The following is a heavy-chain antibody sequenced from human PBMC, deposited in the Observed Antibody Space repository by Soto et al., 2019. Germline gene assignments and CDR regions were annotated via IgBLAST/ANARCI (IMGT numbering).Heavy chain of an antibody. CDR3: ARGAYCSGGSCWDAFDI. CDR1: GGTFSSYT. V-gene: IGHV1-69*02. J-gene: IGHJ3*02. CDR2: IIPILGIA. Sequence: QVQLVQSGAEVKKPGSSVKVSCKASGGTFSSYTISWVRQAPGQGLEWMGRIIPILGIANYAQKFQGRVTITADKSTSTDYMELSSLRSEDTAVYYCARGAYCSGGSCWDAFDIWGQGTMVTVSS. D-gene: IGHD2-15*01.